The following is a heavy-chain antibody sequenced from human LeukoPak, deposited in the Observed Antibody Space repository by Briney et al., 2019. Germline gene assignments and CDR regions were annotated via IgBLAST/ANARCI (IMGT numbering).Heavy chain of an antibody. CDR2: IHYSGST. Sequence: SSETLSLTRTVSGGSISSYYWSWIRQPPGKGLEWIGYIHYSGSTKYNPSLKSRGTISVDTSKNQFSLKLTSVTAADTAVYYCARLGTGSDSSAYHPDYWGQGTLVTVSS. CDR1: GGSISSYY. CDR3: ARLGTGSDSSAYHPDY. V-gene: IGHV4-59*01. J-gene: IGHJ4*02. D-gene: IGHD3-22*01.